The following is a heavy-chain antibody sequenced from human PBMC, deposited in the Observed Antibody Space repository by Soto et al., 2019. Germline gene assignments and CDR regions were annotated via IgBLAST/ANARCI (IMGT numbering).Heavy chain of an antibody. Sequence: LRLSCAASGFTFSDHYMDWVRQAPGKGLEWVGRTRNKANSYTTEYAASVKGRFTISRDDSKNSLYLQMNSLKTEDTAVYYCARVVGATPGGYFDYWGQGTLVTVSS. CDR2: TRNKANSYTT. D-gene: IGHD1-26*01. V-gene: IGHV3-72*01. CDR1: GFTFSDHY. J-gene: IGHJ4*02. CDR3: ARVVGATPGGYFDY.